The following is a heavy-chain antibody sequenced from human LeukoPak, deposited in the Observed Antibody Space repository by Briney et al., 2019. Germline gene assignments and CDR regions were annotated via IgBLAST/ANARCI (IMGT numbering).Heavy chain of an antibody. CDR3: ARGAPGYSSGWYPDY. D-gene: IGHD6-19*01. V-gene: IGHV3-53*01. CDR2: IYSGGST. Sequence: GGSLRPSCAASGFTVSSNYMSWVRQAPGKGLEWVSVIYSGGSTYYADSVKGRFTISRDNSKNTLYLQMNSLRAEDTAVYYCARGAPGYSSGWYPDYWGQGTLVTVSS. CDR1: GFTVSSNY. J-gene: IGHJ4*02.